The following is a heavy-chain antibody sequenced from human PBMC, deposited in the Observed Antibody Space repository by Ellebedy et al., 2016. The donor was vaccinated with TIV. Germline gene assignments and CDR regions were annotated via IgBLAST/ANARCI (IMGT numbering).Heavy chain of an antibody. CDR1: GFNFRSYW. CDR2: ILDRGDVT. CDR3: AKEGLERHTDFQH. D-gene: IGHD1-1*01. Sequence: GGSLRLSCAASGFNFRSYWMTWVRQAPGKGLEWVSVILDRGDVTNYLDSVRGRFTIPRDNSKIILYLQMSSLTAEATAIYYCAKEGLERHTDFQHWGQGTLVTVSS. V-gene: IGHV3-23*01. J-gene: IGHJ1*01.